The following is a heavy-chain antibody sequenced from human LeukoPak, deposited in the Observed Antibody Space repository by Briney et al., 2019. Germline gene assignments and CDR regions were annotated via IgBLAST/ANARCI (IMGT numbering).Heavy chain of an antibody. Sequence: PGGSLRLSCAASGFTFSSYSMNWVRQAPGKGLEWVSSISSSSTYIYYADSVKGRFTISRDNAKNSLYLQMNSLRAEDTAVYYCARDRKGNYDFWSGRPDAFDIWGQGTMATVSS. D-gene: IGHD3-3*01. J-gene: IGHJ3*02. CDR2: ISSSSTYI. V-gene: IGHV3-21*01. CDR3: ARDRKGNYDFWSGRPDAFDI. CDR1: GFTFSSYS.